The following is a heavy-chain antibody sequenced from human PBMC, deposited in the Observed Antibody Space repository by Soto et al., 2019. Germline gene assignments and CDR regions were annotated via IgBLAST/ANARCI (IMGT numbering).Heavy chain of an antibody. CDR2: INHSGST. V-gene: IGHV4-34*01. CDR3: ARGLWDYYYYYYMDV. D-gene: IGHD3-10*01. CDR1: GGSFSGYY. Sequence: PSETLSLTCAVYGGSFSGYYWSWIRQPPGKGLEWIGEINHSGSTNYNPSLKSRVTISVDTSKNQFSLKLSSVTAADTAVYYCARGLWDYYYYYYMDVWGKGTTVTVSS. J-gene: IGHJ6*03.